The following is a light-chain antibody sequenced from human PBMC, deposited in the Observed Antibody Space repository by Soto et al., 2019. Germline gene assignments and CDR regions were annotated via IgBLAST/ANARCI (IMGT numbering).Light chain of an antibody. CDR3: QQRSNWRVT. V-gene: IGKV3-11*01. CDR1: QSVNIY. CDR2: DAS. Sequence: EIVLTQSPATLSLSPGERATLSCRASQSVNIYLAWYQQKPGQAPRLLIYDASNKATGIPARFSGSVSGTDFPLTISSLEPEDIAVYYCQQRSNWRVTFGGGTKVEIK. J-gene: IGKJ4*01.